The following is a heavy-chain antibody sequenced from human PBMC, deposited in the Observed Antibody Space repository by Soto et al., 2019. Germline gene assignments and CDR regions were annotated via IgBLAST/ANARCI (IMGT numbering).Heavy chain of an antibody. CDR1: GASITYYY. CDR2: FSSTGST. J-gene: IGHJ4*02. V-gene: IGHV4-59*01. CDR3: ARGGGSPYHNHEFDF. D-gene: IGHD6-13*01. Sequence: QVQLQESGPGLVKPSETLSLTCAVSGASITYYYWNWIRQPPGRGLEWIVSFSSTGSTGYNPSLRSRVPISLDTYKNQFSLTLDSVPAADTAGYYCARGGGSPYHNHEFDFWGQGTLVTVSS.